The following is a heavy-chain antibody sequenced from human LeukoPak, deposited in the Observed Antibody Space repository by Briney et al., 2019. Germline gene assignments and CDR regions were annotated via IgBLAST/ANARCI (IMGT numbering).Heavy chain of an antibody. CDR3: ARDAYYYDSSGPQIDY. CDR1: GFTFSSYE. D-gene: IGHD3-22*01. V-gene: IGHV3-48*03. J-gene: IGHJ4*02. CDR2: ISSSGSTI. Sequence: GGSLRLSCAASGFTFSSYEMNWVRQAPGKGLEWVSYISSSGSTIYYADSVKGRFTISRDNAKNSLYLQMNSLRAEDTSVYYCARDAYYYDSSGPQIDYLGQGTLVTVSS.